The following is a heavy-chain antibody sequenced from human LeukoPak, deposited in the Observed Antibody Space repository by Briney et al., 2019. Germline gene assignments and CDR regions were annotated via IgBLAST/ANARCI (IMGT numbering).Heavy chain of an antibody. V-gene: IGHV3-30*18. CDR2: ISYDGSNE. J-gene: IGHJ3*02. CDR1: GFTFSSYG. Sequence: PGGSLRLSCAASGFTFSSYGMHWVRQAPGKGLEWVAVISYDGSNEYYADSVKGRFTISRDNSKNTLYLQMNSLRAEDTAVYYCAKSALPTMIGAFDIWGQGTMVTVSS. CDR3: AKSALPTMIGAFDI. D-gene: IGHD3-22*01.